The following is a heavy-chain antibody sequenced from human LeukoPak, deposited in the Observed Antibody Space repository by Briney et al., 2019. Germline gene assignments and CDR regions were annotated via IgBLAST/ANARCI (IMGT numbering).Heavy chain of an antibody. D-gene: IGHD4-17*01. J-gene: IGHJ4*02. CDR3: ARKTPYGDYSFGY. Sequence: ASVKVSCKASGYTFTGYYMHWVQQAPGQGLEWMGWINPNSGGTNYAQKFQGRVTMTRDTSISTAYMELSRLRSDDTAVYYCARKTPYGDYSFGYWGQGTLVTVSS. CDR2: INPNSGGT. CDR1: GYTFTGYY. V-gene: IGHV1-2*02.